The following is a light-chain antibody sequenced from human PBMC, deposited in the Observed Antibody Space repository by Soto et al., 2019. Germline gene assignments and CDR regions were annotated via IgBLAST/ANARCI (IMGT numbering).Light chain of an antibody. CDR3: HHSGYGRDT. Sequence: EIVLTQSPGSLSLSPGERATLSCRASQSGTSDYLAWYQLKPGQAPRLLIYAASRRATGIPDRFSGSGSGTDFTLTINRLEPEDFAVYSCHHSGYGRDTFGQGTKLEIK. CDR1: QSGTSDY. V-gene: IGKV3-20*01. CDR2: AAS. J-gene: IGKJ2*01.